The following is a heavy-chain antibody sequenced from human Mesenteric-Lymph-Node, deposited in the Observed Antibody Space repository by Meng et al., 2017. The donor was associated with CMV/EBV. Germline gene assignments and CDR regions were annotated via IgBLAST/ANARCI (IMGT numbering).Heavy chain of an antibody. J-gene: IGHJ6*02. CDR3: ARDQRYCSSTSCKRYYYYGMDV. V-gene: IGHV3-21*04. D-gene: IGHD2-2*01. CDR1: GFTFSSYS. Sequence: GESLKISCAASGFTFSSYSMNWVRQAPGKGLEWVSSISSSSSYIYYADSVKGRFTISRDNSKNTLYLQMNSLRAEDTAVYYCARDQRYCSSTSCKRYYYYGMDVWGQGTTVTVSS. CDR2: ISSSSSYI.